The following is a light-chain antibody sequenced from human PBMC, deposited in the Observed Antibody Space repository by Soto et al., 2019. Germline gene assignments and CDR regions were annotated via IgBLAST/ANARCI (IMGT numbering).Light chain of an antibody. CDR2: EVS. Sequence: QSALTQPASVSGSPGQSITISCTGTSSDIGDYTHVSWYQQHPGKAPKLIIYEVSDRPSGVSNRFSGSKSGNTASLTISGLQTEDEADYYCTATDDRLTGPVFGGGTQLTVL. V-gene: IGLV2-14*01. CDR1: SSDIGDYTH. CDR3: TATDDRLTGPV. J-gene: IGLJ7*01.